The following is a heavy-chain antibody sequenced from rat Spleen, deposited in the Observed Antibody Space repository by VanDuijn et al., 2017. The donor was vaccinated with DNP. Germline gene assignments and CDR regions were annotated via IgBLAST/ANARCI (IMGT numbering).Heavy chain of an antibody. D-gene: IGHD5-1*01. CDR1: GYSITSSYR. Sequence: EVQLQESGPGLVKPSQSLSLTCSVTGYSITSSYRWNWIRKFPGNKLEWMGYINSAGSTNYNPSLTSRISITRDTSKNQFFLQVNSVTTEETATYYCASYLTGNDYWGQGVMVTVSS. CDR2: INSAGST. J-gene: IGHJ2*01. V-gene: IGHV3-3*01. CDR3: ASYLTGNDY.